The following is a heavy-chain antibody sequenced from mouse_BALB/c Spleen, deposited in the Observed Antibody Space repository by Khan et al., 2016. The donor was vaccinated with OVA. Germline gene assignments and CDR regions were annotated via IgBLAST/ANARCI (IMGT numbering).Heavy chain of an antibody. Sequence: QIQLVQSGAELVKPGASVKLSCKASGYTFTSYYMYWVKQRPGQGLEWIGDINPSNGDTYFNEKFKNKATLTVDKSSSTTYMQLSSLKSEDSAVYYGTRGGYGGFASWGQGTLVTVSA. CDR2: INPSNGDT. V-gene: IGHV1-53*01. CDR3: TRGGYGGFAS. CDR1: GYTFTSYY. J-gene: IGHJ3*01. D-gene: IGHD2-2*01.